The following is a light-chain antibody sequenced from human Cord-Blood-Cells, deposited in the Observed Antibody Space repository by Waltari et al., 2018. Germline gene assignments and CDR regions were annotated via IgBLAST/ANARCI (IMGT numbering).Light chain of an antibody. CDR1: QSVSSN. CDR3: QQYNNWPGT. V-gene: IGKV3-15*01. J-gene: IGKJ1*01. Sequence: EIVMTQSPATLSVSPGERATLSCRASQSVSSNLAWYQQNPGQAPRLLIYGASTKATGIPARFSGSGSGTDVTRTISILQSEDFAVYYCQQYNNWPGTFGQGTKVEIK. CDR2: GAS.